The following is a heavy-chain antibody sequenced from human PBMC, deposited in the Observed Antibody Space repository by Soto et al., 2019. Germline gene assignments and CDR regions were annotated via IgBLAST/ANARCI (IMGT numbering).Heavy chain of an antibody. V-gene: IGHV3-23*01. CDR3: AKVVKYDVLTGYYKGPDYYGMDV. Sequence: LRLSCAASGFTFSIYAMNWVRQAPGKGLEWVSLISGSGGSTHYADSVEGRFTISRDNSKNTLYLEMDSLRAEDTAVYYCAKVVKYDVLTGYYKGPDYYGMDVWGQGTTVTVSS. CDR1: GFTFSIYA. CDR2: ISGSGGST. D-gene: IGHD3-9*01. J-gene: IGHJ6*02.